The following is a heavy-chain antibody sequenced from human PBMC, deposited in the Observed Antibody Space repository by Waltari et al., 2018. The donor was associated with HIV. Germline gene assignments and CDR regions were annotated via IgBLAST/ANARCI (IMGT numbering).Heavy chain of an antibody. CDR3: ARGGFYGSGSKVN. D-gene: IGHD3-10*01. CDR2: IKQDGSEK. CDR1: GFTFRIYW. V-gene: IGHV3-7*04. Sequence: EVQLVESGGGLVQPGGSLSLSCAASGFTFRIYWLSWVRQAPGKGLGWVANIKQDGSEKYYVDSVNGRFTISRDNAENSLYLQMNSLRAEDTAVYYCARGGFYGSGSKVNWGQGTLVTVSS. J-gene: IGHJ4*02.